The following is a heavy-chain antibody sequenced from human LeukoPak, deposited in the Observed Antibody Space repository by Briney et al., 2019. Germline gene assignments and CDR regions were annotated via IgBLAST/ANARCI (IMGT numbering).Heavy chain of an antibody. J-gene: IGHJ4*02. D-gene: IGHD6-6*01. Sequence: ASVKVSCKASGYTFTSYDINWVRQATGQGLEWMGWMNPNSGNTGYAQKFQGRVTITRNTSISTAYMELSSLRSEDTAVYYCARGGGSIAARYFDYWGQGTLVTVSS. V-gene: IGHV1-8*03. CDR1: GYTFTSYD. CDR2: MNPNSGNT. CDR3: ARGGGSIAARYFDY.